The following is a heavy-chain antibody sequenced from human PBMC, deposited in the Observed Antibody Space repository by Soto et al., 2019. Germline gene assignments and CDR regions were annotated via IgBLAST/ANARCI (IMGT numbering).Heavy chain of an antibody. V-gene: IGHV3-7*01. CDR1: GFTFTNYC. D-gene: IGHD1-26*01. CDR2: IKQDGSEI. CDR3: AREPVGPDYAMDV. J-gene: IGHJ6*02. Sequence: EVQLVESGGTLVQPGGSLRLSCAASGFTFTNYCMTWVRQAPGKGLEWVASIKQDGSEISYVDSVKGRFTISRDNAKNSLYLQMDSLRAEDTALYYCAREPVGPDYAMDVWGQGTTVTVSS.